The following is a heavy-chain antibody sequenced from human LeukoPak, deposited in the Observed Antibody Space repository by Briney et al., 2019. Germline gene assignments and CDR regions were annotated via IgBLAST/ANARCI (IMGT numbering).Heavy chain of an antibody. CDR3: ARTWFGTRGWFDP. J-gene: IGHJ5*02. D-gene: IGHD3-10*01. CDR1: GASFSDYY. Sequence: SETLSLTCAVYGASFSDYYWSWIRHSPTKGLEWIGEVNHSGSAKYNPSLKSRVTISVDTSKNQFSLKLSSVTAADTAVYYCARTWFGTRGWFDPWGQGTLVTVSS. V-gene: IGHV4-34*01. CDR2: VNHSGSA.